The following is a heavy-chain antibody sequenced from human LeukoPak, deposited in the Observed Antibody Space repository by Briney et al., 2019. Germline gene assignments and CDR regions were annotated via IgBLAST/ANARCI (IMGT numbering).Heavy chain of an antibody. CDR1: SGSISNGGYY. D-gene: IGHD6-19*01. Sequence: SETLSLTCTVSSGSISNGGYYWVWIRQPPGKGLEWIGSIYYSGTSYYNPSLTSRVTISVDTSKNQFSLKLSSVTAADTAVYYCARAVMVAVAGGRFDYWGQGTLVTVSS. CDR3: ARAVMVAVAGGRFDY. CDR2: IYYSGTS. J-gene: IGHJ4*02. V-gene: IGHV4-39*07.